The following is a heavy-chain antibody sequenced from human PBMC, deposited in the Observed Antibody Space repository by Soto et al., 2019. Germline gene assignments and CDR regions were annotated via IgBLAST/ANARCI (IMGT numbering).Heavy chain of an antibody. J-gene: IGHJ5*02. D-gene: IGHD3-10*01. CDR2: VSASNSKT. V-gene: IGHV1-18*04. CDR3: AKEAFGIQPSWFRP. Sequence: IQLVQSGSEVRVPGASVKVSCKASGYIFTTYSITWVRQAPGQGLEWMGWVSASNSKTNYAQKLEDRVTITTHTTTTTADMELRSLRSDETAVYYCAKEAFGIQPSWFRPFGQGTLVTGSS. CDR1: GYIFTTYS.